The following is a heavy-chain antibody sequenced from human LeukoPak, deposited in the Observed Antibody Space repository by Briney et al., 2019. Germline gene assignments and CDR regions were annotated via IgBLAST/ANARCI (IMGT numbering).Heavy chain of an antibody. Sequence: PSETLSLTCTVSGGSISSSSYYWGWLRQPPGKGLEWIGSIYYSGSTYNNPSLKSRVTISVDASKNQFSLKVSSVTAADTAIYYCARHWSIVGAENYFDYWGQGTLVTVSS. CDR2: IYYSGST. J-gene: IGHJ4*02. CDR3: ARHWSIVGAENYFDY. CDR1: GGSISSSSYY. D-gene: IGHD1-26*01. V-gene: IGHV4-39*01.